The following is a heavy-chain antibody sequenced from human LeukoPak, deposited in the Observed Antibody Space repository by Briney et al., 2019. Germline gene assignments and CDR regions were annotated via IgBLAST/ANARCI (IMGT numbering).Heavy chain of an antibody. CDR2: IHTSGNT. D-gene: IGHD6-6*01. CDR1: GGSISTYY. J-gene: IGHJ4*02. V-gene: IGHV4-4*07. CDR3: AREGSMTARPFVSIDY. Sequence: PSETLSLTCTVSGGSISTYYWSWIRQPAGKGLESIGRIHTSGNTDYNPSLKSRVTMSVDTSKNQFSLKLSSVTAADTAVYYCAREGSMTARPFVSIDYWGQGTLVTISS.